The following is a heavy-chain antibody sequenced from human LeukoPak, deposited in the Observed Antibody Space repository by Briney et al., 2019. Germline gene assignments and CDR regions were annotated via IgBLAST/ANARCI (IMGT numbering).Heavy chain of an antibody. D-gene: IGHD1-1*01. CDR1: GCSFTGYY. V-gene: IGHV1-2*04. Sequence: ASVKVSCKASGCSFTGYYIHWVRQAPGQGLEWMGWINPNSGGTSYVQKFQGWVTMTRDTSISTAYTELNSLRSNDTAVYYYARGEERNFYYYYGMDVWGQGTTVTVSS. CDR3: ARGEERNFYYYYGMDV. CDR2: INPNSGGT. J-gene: IGHJ6*02.